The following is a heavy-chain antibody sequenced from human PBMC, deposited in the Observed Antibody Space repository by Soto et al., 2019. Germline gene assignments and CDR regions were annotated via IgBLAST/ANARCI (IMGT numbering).Heavy chain of an antibody. D-gene: IGHD3-22*01. CDR2: TYHSGNP. CDR3: ARRSGYMDY. CDR1: GGTISTGGYT. J-gene: IGHJ4*02. V-gene: IGHV4-30-2*01. Sequence: PSETLSLTCDVSGGTISTGGYTWAWVRQPPGKALEWIGHTYHSGNPYYNPSLKSRVIISVDKSKNQFSLKLSSVTAADTAVYYCARRSGYMDYWGQGTLVTVSS.